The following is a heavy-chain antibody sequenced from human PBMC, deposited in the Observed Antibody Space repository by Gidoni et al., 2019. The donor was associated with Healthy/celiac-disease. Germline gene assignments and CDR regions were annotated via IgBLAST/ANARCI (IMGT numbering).Heavy chain of an antibody. CDR1: GFTFSSYS. CDR2: ISSSSSYI. CDR3: ARLPEYCSGGSCYLYYYYGMDV. D-gene: IGHD2-15*01. Sequence: EVQLVESGGGLVKPGGSLRLSCAASGFTFSSYSMNWVRQAPGKGLEWVSSISSSSSYIYYAASVKGRFTISRDNAKNSLYLQMNSLRAEDTAVYYCARLPEYCSGGSCYLYYYYGMDVWGQGTTVTVSS. J-gene: IGHJ6*02. V-gene: IGHV3-21*01.